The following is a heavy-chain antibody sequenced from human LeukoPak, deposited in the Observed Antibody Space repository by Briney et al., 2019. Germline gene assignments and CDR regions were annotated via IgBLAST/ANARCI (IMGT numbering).Heavy chain of an antibody. CDR3: AKGSYYDSSGSFYFDY. CDR2: ISGSGDNT. CDR1: GFTFSSYA. J-gene: IGHJ4*02. V-gene: IGHV3-23*01. Sequence: GSLRLSCAASGFTFSSYAMSWVRQAPGKGLDWVSGISGSGDNTYYADSVKGRFTISRDNSKNTLYVQVNSLGTEDTAAYYCAKGSYYDSSGSFYFDYWGQGTMVTVSS. D-gene: IGHD3-22*01.